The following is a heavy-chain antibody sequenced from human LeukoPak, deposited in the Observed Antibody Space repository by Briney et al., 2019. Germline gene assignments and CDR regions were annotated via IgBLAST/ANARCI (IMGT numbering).Heavy chain of an antibody. CDR2: IYTSGST. CDR1: GGSISSGSYY. Sequence: PSETLSLTCTVSGGSISSGSYYWGWIRQPGGRGLEWIGRIYTSGSTNYNPSLKSRVTISVDTSKNQFSLKLSSVTAADTAVYYCARVGSGYYPVEDWGQGTLVTVSS. J-gene: IGHJ4*02. D-gene: IGHD3-22*01. V-gene: IGHV4-61*02. CDR3: ARVGSGYYPVED.